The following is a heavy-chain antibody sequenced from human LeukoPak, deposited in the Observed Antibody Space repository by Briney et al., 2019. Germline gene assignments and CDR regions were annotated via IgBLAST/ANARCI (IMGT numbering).Heavy chain of an antibody. CDR3: AKGAAAGKVDWFDP. V-gene: IGHV3-23*01. J-gene: IGHJ5*02. D-gene: IGHD6-13*01. CDR2: ISGSGGST. CDR1: GFTFSSYA. Sequence: GGSLRLSCAASGFTFSSYAMSWVRQAPGKGLEWVSAISGSGGSTYYADSVKGRFTIFRDTSMNTLFLQMNSLGAEDTAAYYCAKGAAAGKVDWFDPWGQGTLVTVSS.